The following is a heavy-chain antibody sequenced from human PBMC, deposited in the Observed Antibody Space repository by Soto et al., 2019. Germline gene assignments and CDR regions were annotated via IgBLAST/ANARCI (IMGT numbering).Heavy chain of an antibody. CDR1: GYSFTSYW. CDR3: ATTPYDDFWSGYYGMDV. CDR2: IYPGDSDT. D-gene: IGHD3-3*01. J-gene: IGHJ6*02. V-gene: IGHV5-51*01. Sequence: GESLKISCKGSGYSFTSYWIGWVRQMPGKGLEWMGIIYPGDSDTRYSPSFQGQVTISADKSISTAYLQWSSLKASDTAMYYCATTPYDDFWSGYYGMDVWSQGTTVTVSS.